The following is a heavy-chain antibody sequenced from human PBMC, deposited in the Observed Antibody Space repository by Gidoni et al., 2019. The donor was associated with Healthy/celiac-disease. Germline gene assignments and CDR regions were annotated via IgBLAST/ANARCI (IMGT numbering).Heavy chain of an antibody. D-gene: IGHD5-12*01. J-gene: IGHJ4*02. Sequence: VQLVQSGPEVKKTGSSVKVSCKASGDTFSSYAISWVRQALGRGLELMGGIIPIFGTANYAQKFQGRVTITANESTSTAYRELSSLSSEDTTVYYCARAPYGGYDYWGQGTLVTVSS. CDR1: GDTFSSYA. V-gene: IGHV1-69*12. CDR2: IIPIFGTA. CDR3: ARAPYGGYDY.